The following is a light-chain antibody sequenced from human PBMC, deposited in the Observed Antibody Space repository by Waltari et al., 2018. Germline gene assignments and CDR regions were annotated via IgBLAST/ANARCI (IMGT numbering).Light chain of an antibody. CDR2: DAS. J-gene: IGKJ2*01. CDR3: QQCYTFPYT. V-gene: IGKV3-11*01. CDR1: QSVSSY. Sequence: EIVLTQSPATLSLSPGERATLSCRASQSVSSYLAWFQQKPGQAPRLLIYDASNRATGIPARFSGSGSGTDFTLTISSLQAEDVAVYYCQQCYTFPYTFGQGTKLEIK.